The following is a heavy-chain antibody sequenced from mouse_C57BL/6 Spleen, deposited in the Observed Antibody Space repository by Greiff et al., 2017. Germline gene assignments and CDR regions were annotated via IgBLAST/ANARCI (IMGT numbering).Heavy chain of an antibody. Sequence: EVMLVESGGGLVKPGGSLKLSCAASGFTFSDYGMHWVRQAPEKGLEWVAYISSGSSTIYYADTVKGRFTISRDNAKNTLFLQMTSLRSEDTAMYYCARAYYSKYDYWGQGTTLTVSS. D-gene: IGHD2-5*01. J-gene: IGHJ2*01. CDR3: ARAYYSKYDY. V-gene: IGHV5-17*01. CDR2: ISSGSSTI. CDR1: GFTFSDYG.